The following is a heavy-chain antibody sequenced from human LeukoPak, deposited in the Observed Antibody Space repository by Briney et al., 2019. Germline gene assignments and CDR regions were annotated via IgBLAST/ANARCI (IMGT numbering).Heavy chain of an antibody. CDR3: ARGTRGSDSSFDF. V-gene: IGHV4-34*01. D-gene: IGHD2-15*01. Sequence: SETLSLTCAVYGGSFSGYYWSWIRQPPGKGLEWIGEINHSGSTNYNPSLKSRVTISVDTSKNQFPLKLSSVTAADTAVYYCARGTRGSDSSFDFWGQGTLVTVSS. J-gene: IGHJ4*02. CDR1: GGSFSGYY. CDR2: INHSGST.